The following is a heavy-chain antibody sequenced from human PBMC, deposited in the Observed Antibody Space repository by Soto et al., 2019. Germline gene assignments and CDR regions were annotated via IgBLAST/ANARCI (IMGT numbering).Heavy chain of an antibody. D-gene: IGHD5-12*01. Sequence: QVQLVQSGAEVKKPGSSVKVSCKASGGTFSSYTISWVRQAPGQGLEWMGRIIPILGIANYAQKFQGRVTITADNSTSTAYRELRSVRSEDTAVYYCAGVEMATNSNWFDPWGQGTLVTVSS. CDR2: IIPILGIA. J-gene: IGHJ5*02. V-gene: IGHV1-69*02. CDR3: AGVEMATNSNWFDP. CDR1: GGTFSSYT.